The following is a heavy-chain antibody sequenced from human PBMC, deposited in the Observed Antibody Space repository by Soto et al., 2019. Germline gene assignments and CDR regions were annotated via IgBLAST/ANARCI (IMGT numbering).Heavy chain of an antibody. D-gene: IGHD3-3*02. CDR3: AHAFGGTSWPNDAFDI. Sequence: GSGPTLVNPTQTLTLTCSVSGFSLSSTGVGVAWIRQPPGKALEWLALIYWDDDQRYSPSLKTRLTITKDTSKNQVVLTMTNMDPVDTATYYCAHAFGGTSWPNDAFDIWGQGTVVTVSS. CDR2: IYWDDDQ. J-gene: IGHJ3*02. V-gene: IGHV2-5*02. CDR1: GFSLSSTGVG.